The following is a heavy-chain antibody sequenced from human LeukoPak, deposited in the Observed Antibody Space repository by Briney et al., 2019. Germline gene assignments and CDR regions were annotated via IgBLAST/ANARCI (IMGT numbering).Heavy chain of an antibody. V-gene: IGHV3-23*01. CDR3: ARAVTTD. J-gene: IGHJ4*02. CDR2: ISGTGDVS. Sequence: GGSLRLSCAASGFTFSDYSMRWVRQAPGKGLEWVSSISGTGDVSKYADSVKGRFTISRDNSKNTLYLQVNSLRAEDTAVYYCARAVTTDWGQGTLVTVSS. D-gene: IGHD4-17*01. CDR1: GFTFSDYS.